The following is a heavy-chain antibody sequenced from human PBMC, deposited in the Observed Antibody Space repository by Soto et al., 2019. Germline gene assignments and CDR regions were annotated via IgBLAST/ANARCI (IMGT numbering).Heavy chain of an antibody. CDR1: GDSVSSNSAP. CDR2: TYYRSKWYN. Sequence: SQTLSRTCPISGDSVSSNSAPWNWIRQSPSRGLDWLGRTYYRSKWYNDYAVSVKSRITINLDTSKNHFSLQLNSVTHEDTAVYYCATPTQYGGTGWSRHVGGQGPPVTVS. CDR3: ATPTQYGGTGWSRHV. D-gene: IGHD6-19*01. V-gene: IGHV6-1*01. J-gene: IGHJ6*01.